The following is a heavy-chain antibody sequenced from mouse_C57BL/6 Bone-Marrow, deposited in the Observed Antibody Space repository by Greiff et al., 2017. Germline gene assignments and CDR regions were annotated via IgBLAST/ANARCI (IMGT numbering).Heavy chain of an antibody. V-gene: IGHV1-76*01. CDR2: IYPGSGNT. D-gene: IGHD1-1*01. CDR1: GYTFTDYY. Sequence: VQRVESGAELVRPGASVKLSCKASGYTFTDYYIDWVKQRPGQGLELIARIYPGSGNTYYNEKFKGKYTLTAEKYSSTAYLQLSSLTAEESAVYFCARAEEDDYGFAYGGRGTLVSVSA. J-gene: IGHJ3*01. CDR3: ARAEEDDYGFAY.